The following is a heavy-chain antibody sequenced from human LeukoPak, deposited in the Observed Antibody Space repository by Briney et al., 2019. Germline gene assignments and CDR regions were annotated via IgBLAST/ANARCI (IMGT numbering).Heavy chain of an antibody. J-gene: IGHJ6*02. D-gene: IGHD1-26*01. CDR3: ARGPPELGATRAGMDV. CDR1: GGSFSGYY. V-gene: IGHV4-34*01. Sequence: PSETLSLTCAVYGGSFSGYYWSWIRQPPGKGLEWIGEINHSGSTNYNPSPKSRVTISVDTSKNQFSLKLSSVTAADTAVYYCARGPPELGATRAGMDVWGQGTTVTVSS. CDR2: INHSGST.